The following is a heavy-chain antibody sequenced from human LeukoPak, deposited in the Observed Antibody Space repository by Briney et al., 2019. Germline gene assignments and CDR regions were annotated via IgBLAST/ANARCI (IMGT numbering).Heavy chain of an antibody. J-gene: IGHJ6*02. CDR1: GYTFTGYY. Sequence: ASVKVSCKASGYTFTGYYMHWVRKAPGPGLEWMGWINPNSGGTKYAQKFQGRVTMTRDTSISTAYMELSRLRSDDTAVYYCARDLGRNWNDVFLDYGMDVWGQGTTVTVSS. CDR3: ARDLGRNWNDVFLDYGMDV. V-gene: IGHV1-2*02. CDR2: INPNSGGT. D-gene: IGHD1-1*01.